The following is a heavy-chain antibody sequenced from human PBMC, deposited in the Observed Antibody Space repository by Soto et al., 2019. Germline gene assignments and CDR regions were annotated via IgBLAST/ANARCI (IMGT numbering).Heavy chain of an antibody. V-gene: IGHV3-11*06. CDR2: ISSSSSYT. D-gene: IGHD1-7*01. CDR1: GFTFSDYY. CDR3: ARDQASHNWNYVWFYWFDP. Sequence: PGGSLRLSCAASGFTFSDYYMSWIRQAPGKGLEWVSYISSSSSYTNYADSVKGRFTISRDNAKNSLYLQMNSLRAEDTAVYYCARDQASHNWNYVWFYWFDPWGQGTLVTVSS. J-gene: IGHJ5*02.